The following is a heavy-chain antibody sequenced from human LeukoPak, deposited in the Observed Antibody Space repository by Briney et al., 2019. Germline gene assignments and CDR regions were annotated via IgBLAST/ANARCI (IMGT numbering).Heavy chain of an antibody. CDR2: ISSSSSVI. CDR3: ARDVASDY. CDR1: DSPSSPYT. J-gene: IGHJ4*02. Sequence: PGGPRNLSCEAPDSPSSPYTMTWFRQVPGKGLEWVSYISSSSSVIYYADSVKGRFTVSRDNAKNSLYLQMNSLRDEDTAVYYCARDVASDYWGQGTLVTVSA. V-gene: IGHV3-48*02.